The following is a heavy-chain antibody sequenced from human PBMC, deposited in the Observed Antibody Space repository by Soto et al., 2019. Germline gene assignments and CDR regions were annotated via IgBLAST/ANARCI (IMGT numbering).Heavy chain of an antibody. V-gene: IGHV4-34*01. J-gene: IGHJ5*02. Sequence: TSETLSLTCAVYGGSFSGYYWSWIRPPPGKGLEWIGEINHSGSTNYNPSLKSRVTISVDTSKNQFSLKLSSVSAADTAVYYCARALAPRWPVLRFFANWFDPWGQGTLVTVSS. CDR2: INHSGST. D-gene: IGHD3-3*01. CDR3: ARALAPRWPVLRFFANWFDP. CDR1: GGSFSGYY.